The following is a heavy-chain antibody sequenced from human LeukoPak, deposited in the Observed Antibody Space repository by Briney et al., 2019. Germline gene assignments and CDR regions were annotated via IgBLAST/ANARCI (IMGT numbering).Heavy chain of an antibody. D-gene: IGHD3-3*01. V-gene: IGHV3-23*01. CDR2: ISGSGGST. Sequence: GASLRLSCAASGFTFSSYAMSWVRQAPGKGLEWVSAISGSGGSTYYVDSVKGRFTISRDNSKNTLYLQMNSLRAEDTAVYYCAKDGRRYDFWSGSDYWGQGTLVTVSS. CDR1: GFTFSSYA. CDR3: AKDGRRYDFWSGSDY. J-gene: IGHJ4*02.